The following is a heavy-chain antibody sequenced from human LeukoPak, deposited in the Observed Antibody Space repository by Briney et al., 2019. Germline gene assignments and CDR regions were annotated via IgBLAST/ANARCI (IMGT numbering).Heavy chain of an antibody. V-gene: IGHV3-21*01. CDR3: AREGGYCYGDSCRYFDY. D-gene: IGHD2-15*01. CDR1: GFTFSSYS. Sequence: PGGSLRLSCAASGFTFSSYSMNWVRQAPGKGLEWVSSVSTGRRDIYYADSVKGRFTISRDSAKNSLYLQMNSLRAEDTAVYYCAREGGYCYGDSCRYFDYWGQGTLVTVSS. CDR2: VSTGRRDI. J-gene: IGHJ4*02.